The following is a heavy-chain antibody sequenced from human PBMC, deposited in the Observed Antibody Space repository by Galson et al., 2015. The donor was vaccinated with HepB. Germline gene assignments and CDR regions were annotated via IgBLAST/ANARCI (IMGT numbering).Heavy chain of an antibody. D-gene: IGHD3-3*01. V-gene: IGHV4-34*01. CDR3: RYWAEDFWSLDY. J-gene: IGHJ4*02. CDR2: INHSGST. Sequence: SETLSLTCAVYGGSFSGYYWSWIRQPPGKGLEWIGEINHSGSTNYNPSLKSRVTISVDTSKNQFSLKLSSVTAADTAVYYCRYWAEDFWSLDYWGQGTLVTVSS. CDR1: GGSFSGYY.